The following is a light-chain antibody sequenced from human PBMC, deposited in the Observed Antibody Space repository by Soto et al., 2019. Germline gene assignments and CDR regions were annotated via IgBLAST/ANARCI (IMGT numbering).Light chain of an antibody. J-gene: IGKJ2*01. Sequence: DIAMTQSPDSLAVSLGERATINCKSSENILYNSNNKNYLAWYQQKPGQSPKLLIYWASTRESGVPDRFRGSGAGTDFSLTISRLQAEDVAVYYCQQYYSTPYTFGKGTKLEIK. CDR2: WAS. CDR3: QQYYSTPYT. V-gene: IGKV4-1*01. CDR1: ENILYNSNNKNY.